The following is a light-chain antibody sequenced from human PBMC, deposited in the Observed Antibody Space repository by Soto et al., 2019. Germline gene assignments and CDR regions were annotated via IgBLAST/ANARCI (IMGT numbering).Light chain of an antibody. Sequence: QSVLTQSASVSGTPGQRVTFSCSGSSSNIGSNIVNRYQELPGRAPGLLICTNDPRPSGVPDRISGSKSSTTASLPISGLQSEDETDYYCAAWDDSLSEYVFGTETKVTVL. J-gene: IGLJ1*01. CDR1: SSNIGSNI. V-gene: IGLV1-44*01. CDR3: AAWDDSLSEYV. CDR2: TND.